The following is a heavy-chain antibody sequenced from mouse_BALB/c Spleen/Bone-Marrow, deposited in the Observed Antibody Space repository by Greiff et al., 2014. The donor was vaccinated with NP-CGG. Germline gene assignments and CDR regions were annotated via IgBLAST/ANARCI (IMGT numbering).Heavy chain of an antibody. V-gene: IGHV5-17*02. CDR3: ARSGSSSGYFDY. CDR2: ISSGSSTI. Sequence: DVKLVESGGGLVQPGGSRKLSCAASGFTFSSFGMHWVRQAPEKGLEWVAYISSGSSTIYYADTVMGRFTISRDNPKNTLFLQMTSLRSEDTAMYYCARSGSSSGYFDYWGQGTTLTVFS. J-gene: IGHJ2*01. D-gene: IGHD1-1*01. CDR1: GFTFSSFG.